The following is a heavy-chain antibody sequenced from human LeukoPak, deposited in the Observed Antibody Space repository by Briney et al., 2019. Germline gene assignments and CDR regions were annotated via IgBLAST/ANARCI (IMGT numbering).Heavy chain of an antibody. CDR1: GFTFSSYW. D-gene: IGHD4-23*01. CDR3: ATDLDYGGYSHFDF. V-gene: IGHV3-74*01. CDR2: IKSDGSST. Sequence: GGSLRLSCAASGFTFSSYWMHWVRQAPGKGLVWVSRIKSDGSSTRYADSVKGRFTISRDNAKNTLWLQMNSLRAEDTAVYYCATDLDYGGYSHFDFWGQGTLVTVSS. J-gene: IGHJ4*02.